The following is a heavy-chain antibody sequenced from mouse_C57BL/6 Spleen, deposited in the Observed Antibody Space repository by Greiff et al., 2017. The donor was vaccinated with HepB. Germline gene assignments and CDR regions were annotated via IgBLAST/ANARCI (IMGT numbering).Heavy chain of an antibody. CDR2: IDPSDSYT. CDR1: GYTFTSYW. J-gene: IGHJ2*01. Sequence: QVQLQQPGAELVKPGASVKLSCKASGYTFTSYWMQWVKQRPGQGLEWIGEIDPSDSYTNYNQKFKGKATLTVDTSSSTAYMQLSSLTSEDSAVYYCARSKGLGYWGQGTTLTVSS. CDR3: ARSKGLGY. V-gene: IGHV1-50*01. D-gene: IGHD3-3*01.